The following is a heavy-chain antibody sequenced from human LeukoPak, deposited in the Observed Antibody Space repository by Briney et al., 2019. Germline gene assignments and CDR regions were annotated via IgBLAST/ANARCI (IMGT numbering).Heavy chain of an antibody. CDR3: TREGDFWSGTAFDH. CDR1: GYTFTSYY. V-gene: IGHV1-46*01. CDR2: INLSGGGT. Sequence: GASVKVSCKASGYTFTSYYIHWVRQAPGQGLEWMGIINLSGGGTTYAQKFQGRVTMTRDTSTSTVYMELSSLRSEDTAVYFCTREGDFWSGTAFDHWGQGTLVTVSS. J-gene: IGHJ4*02. D-gene: IGHD3-3*01.